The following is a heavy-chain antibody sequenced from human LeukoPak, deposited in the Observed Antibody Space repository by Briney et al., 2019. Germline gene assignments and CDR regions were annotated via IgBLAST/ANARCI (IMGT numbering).Heavy chain of an antibody. CDR1: GGTFISYA. CDR2: IIPIFGTA. V-gene: IGHV1-69*13. Sequence: SVKVSCKASGGTFISYAISWVRQAPGQGLEWMGGIIPIFGTANYAQKFQGRVTITADESTSTAYMELSSQRSEDTAVYYCARQSSHDYGMDVWGQGTTVTVSS. CDR3: ARQSSHDYGMDV. J-gene: IGHJ6*02.